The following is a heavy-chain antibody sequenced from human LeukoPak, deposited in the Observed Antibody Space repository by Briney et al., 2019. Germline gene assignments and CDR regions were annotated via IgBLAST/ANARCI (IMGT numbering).Heavy chain of an antibody. V-gene: IGHV4-59*08. CDR3: ARHKNGGSFPLVS. J-gene: IGHJ4*02. D-gene: IGHD1-26*01. CDR2: IYSSGST. CDR1: GDSIRSYY. Sequence: SETLSLTCTVSGDSIRSYYWGWIRQPPGRGLEYIGYIYSSGSTSYNHSLKSRVTISVDTSKIQYSLKRSSVTAADTAVYYCARHKNGGSFPLVSWGQGTLVSVSS.